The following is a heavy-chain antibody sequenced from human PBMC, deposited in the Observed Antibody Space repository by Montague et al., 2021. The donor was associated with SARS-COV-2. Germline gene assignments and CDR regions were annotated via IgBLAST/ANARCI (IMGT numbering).Heavy chain of an antibody. J-gene: IGHJ6*02. CDR2: IYTSGST. V-gene: IGHV4-61*02. Sequence: TPSLTCTVSGGSISSGSYYWSWIRQPAGKGLEWIGRIYTSGSTNYNPSLKSRVTISVDTSKNQFSLKLSSVTAADTAVYYCARVGVGTMVRGVIPAYYYCGMDVWGQGTTVTVSS. D-gene: IGHD3-10*01. CDR3: ARVGVGTMVRGVIPAYYYCGMDV. CDR1: GGSISSGSYY.